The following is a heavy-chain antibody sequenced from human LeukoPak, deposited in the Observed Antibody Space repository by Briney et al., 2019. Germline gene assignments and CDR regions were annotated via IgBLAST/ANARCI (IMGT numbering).Heavy chain of an antibody. V-gene: IGHV3-23*01. CDR3: AKDATPLNSIWDYFDS. D-gene: IGHD4-23*01. CDR1: GFTFSNYA. CDR2: IGGGDDI. Sequence: GGSLRLSCAASGFTFSNYAMNWVRQAPGKGLEWVAGIGGGDDIYYADSVKGRFTGSRDDSKNTLYLQMSSLRIEDTAIYYCAKDATPLNSIWDYFDSWGQGTLVTVS. J-gene: IGHJ4*02.